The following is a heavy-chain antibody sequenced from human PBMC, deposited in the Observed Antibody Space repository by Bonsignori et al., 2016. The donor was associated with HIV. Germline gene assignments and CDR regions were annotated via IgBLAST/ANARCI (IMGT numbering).Heavy chain of an antibody. CDR2: IYYSGST. CDR1: GGSISSSSYY. V-gene: IGHV4-39*07. Sequence: QLQLQESGPGLVKPSETLSLTCTVSGGSISSSSYYWGWIRQPPGKGLEWIGSIYYSGSTYYNPSLKSRVTISVDTSKNQFSLKLSSVTAADTAVYYCARVRRGEITYMVRGSPYGMDVWDQGP. CDR3: ARVRRGEITYMVRGSPYGMDV. D-gene: IGHD3-10*01. J-gene: IGHJ6*02.